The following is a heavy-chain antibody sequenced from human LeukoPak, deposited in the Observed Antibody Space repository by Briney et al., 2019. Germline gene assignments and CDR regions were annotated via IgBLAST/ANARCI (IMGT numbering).Heavy chain of an antibody. J-gene: IGHJ4*02. CDR1: GGSFSGYY. CDR2: IYYSGST. CDR3: ARREISSSSLRY. Sequence: PSQTLSLTCAVYGGSFSGYYWNWIRQPPGKGLEWIGYIYYSGSTNYNPSLESRVTISVDTPKNQFSLKLSSVTAADTAVYYCARREISSSSLRYWGQGTLVTVSS. V-gene: IGHV4-59*08. D-gene: IGHD6-6*01.